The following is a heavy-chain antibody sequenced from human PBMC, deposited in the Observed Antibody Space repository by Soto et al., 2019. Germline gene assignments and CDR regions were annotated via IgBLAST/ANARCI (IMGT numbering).Heavy chain of an antibody. CDR2: VSYDGSNK. J-gene: IGHJ3*01. V-gene: IGHV3-30*18. Sequence: QVQLVESGGGVVQPGRSLRLSCAASGFTFSSYGMHWVRQAPGKGLEWVAVVSYDGSNKYYADSVKGRFTISRDNSKNTLYLQMSSRRAEDTAVYYCAKDLRVAGTFDVWGQGTMVTVSS. D-gene: IGHD6-19*01. CDR3: AKDLRVAGTFDV. CDR1: GFTFSSYG.